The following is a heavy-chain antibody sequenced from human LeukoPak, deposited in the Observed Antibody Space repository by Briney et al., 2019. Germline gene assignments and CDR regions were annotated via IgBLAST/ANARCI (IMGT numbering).Heavy chain of an antibody. D-gene: IGHD6-19*01. Sequence: GGSLRLSCTVSGFTFSSFAMSWVRQAPGKGLERVSTITGGSGAKYYADSVKGRFTISRDNSKDTLYLQMHSLRAEDTAVYFCAKDTPLTTYTSGWSSNSFDYWGQGTLVAVSS. J-gene: IGHJ4*02. CDR2: ITGGSGAK. CDR1: GFTFSSFA. CDR3: AKDTPLTTYTSGWSSNSFDY. V-gene: IGHV3-23*01.